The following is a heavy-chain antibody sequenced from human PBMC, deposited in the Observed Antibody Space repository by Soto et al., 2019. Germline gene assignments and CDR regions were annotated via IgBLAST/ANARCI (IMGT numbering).Heavy chain of an antibody. CDR3: ARALTYYDYIWGSYRSDLYYFDY. D-gene: IGHD3-16*02. V-gene: IGHV3-21*01. Sequence: EVQLVESGGGLVKPGGSLRLSCAASGFTFSSYSMNWVRQAPGKGLEWVSSISSSSSYIYYADSVKGRFTISRDNAKNSLYLQMNSLSAEDTAVYYCARALTYYDYIWGSYRSDLYYFDYWGQGTLVTVSS. CDR1: GFTFSSYS. J-gene: IGHJ4*02. CDR2: ISSSSSYI.